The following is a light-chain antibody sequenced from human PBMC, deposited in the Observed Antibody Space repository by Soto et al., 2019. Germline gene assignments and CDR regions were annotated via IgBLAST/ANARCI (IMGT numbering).Light chain of an antibody. CDR2: GAS. V-gene: IGKV3-20*01. Sequence: EIVLTQSPCTLSLSPGSRSTLSCRASQSVSNSYLAWYQQKHGQAPRLXIYGASNRATGIPDRFSGSGSETDFTLTISRLETEDFAVYYCQQYGTTRITFGQGTRLEIK. J-gene: IGKJ5*01. CDR1: QSVSNSY. CDR3: QQYGTTRIT.